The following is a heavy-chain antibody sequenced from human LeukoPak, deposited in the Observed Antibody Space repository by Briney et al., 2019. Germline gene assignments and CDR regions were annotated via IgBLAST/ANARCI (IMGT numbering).Heavy chain of an antibody. CDR3: ARVGAATSFEYYFDY. Sequence: SETLSLTCTVSGGSLSSSSYYWGWIRQPPGKGLEWIGSIYYSGSTYYNPSLKSRVTISVDTSKNQFSLKLSSVTAADTAVYYCARVGAATSFEYYFDYWGQGTLVTVSS. CDR2: IYYSGST. CDR1: GGSLSSSSYY. V-gene: IGHV4-39*07. D-gene: IGHD2-15*01. J-gene: IGHJ4*02.